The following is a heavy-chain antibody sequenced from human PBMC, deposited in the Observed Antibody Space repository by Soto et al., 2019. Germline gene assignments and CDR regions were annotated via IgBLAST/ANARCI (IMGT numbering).Heavy chain of an antibody. V-gene: IGHV3-21*01. D-gene: IGHD3-22*01. Sequence: GGSLRLSCAASGFTFSSYSMNWVRQAPGKGLEWVSSISSSSSYIYYADSVKGRFTISRDNAKNSLYLQMNSLRAEDTAVYYCARAPTGEYYDSSGYYSNAFDIWGQGTMVTVSS. CDR2: ISSSSSYI. J-gene: IGHJ3*02. CDR1: GFTFSSYS. CDR3: ARAPTGEYYDSSGYYSNAFDI.